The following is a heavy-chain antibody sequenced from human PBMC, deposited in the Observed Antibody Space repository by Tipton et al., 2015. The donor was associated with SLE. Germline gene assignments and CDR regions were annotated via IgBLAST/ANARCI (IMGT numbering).Heavy chain of an antibody. CDR1: GGSISSGGYY. CDR2: IYYSGST. Sequence: LRLSCTVSGGSISSGGYYWSWIRQHPGKGLEWIGYIYYSGSTNYNPSLKSRVTISVDTSKNQFSLKLSSVTAADTAVYYCARDGIPLPGYFYYGMDVWGQGTTVTVSS. V-gene: IGHV4-61*08. CDR3: ARDGIPLPGYFYYGMDV. J-gene: IGHJ6*02. D-gene: IGHD5-18*01.